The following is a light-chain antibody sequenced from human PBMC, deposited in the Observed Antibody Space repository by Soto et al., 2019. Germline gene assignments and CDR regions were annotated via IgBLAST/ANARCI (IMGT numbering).Light chain of an antibody. CDR2: AAS. Sequence: DIQMTQSPSSLSASVGDRVTITCRASQGISNSLAWYQQKPRQVPKLLIYAASILQSSVPLRFSGSGSGTDVTLTISSLQPEDVATYYCQKYDSAPWTFGQGTKVEIK. J-gene: IGKJ1*01. V-gene: IGKV1-27*01. CDR1: QGISNS. CDR3: QKYDSAPWT.